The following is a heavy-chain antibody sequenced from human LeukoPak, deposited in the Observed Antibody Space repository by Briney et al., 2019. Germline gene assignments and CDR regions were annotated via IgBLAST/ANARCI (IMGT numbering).Heavy chain of an antibody. V-gene: IGHV1-2*02. CDR2: INPNGGGT. Sequence: ASVKVSCKASGYTFTGYFMHWVRQAPGQGLEWMGWINPNGGGTNYAQRFQGRVTMTRDTSISTAYMELSSLRSDDTAVYYCARDVEYYFDSWGQGTLVTVSS. CDR3: ARDVEYYFDS. J-gene: IGHJ4*02. D-gene: IGHD6-6*01. CDR1: GYTFTGYF.